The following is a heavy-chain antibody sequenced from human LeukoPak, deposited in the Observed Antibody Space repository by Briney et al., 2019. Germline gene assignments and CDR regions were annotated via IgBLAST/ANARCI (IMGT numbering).Heavy chain of an antibody. Sequence: GGSLRLSCAASGFSFSSFWMSWVRQAPGKGLEWVAHIKEDGSTVSYVDSVKGRFTISRDNAKNSVYLQMNSLRVEDTAVYFCARVVTWFDPWGQGTLVTVSS. CDR1: GFSFSSFW. J-gene: IGHJ5*02. CDR3: ARVVTWFDP. CDR2: IKEDGSTV. V-gene: IGHV3-7*04.